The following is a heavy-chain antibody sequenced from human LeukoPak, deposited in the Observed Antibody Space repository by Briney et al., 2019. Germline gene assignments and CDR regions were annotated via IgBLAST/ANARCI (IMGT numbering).Heavy chain of an antibody. J-gene: IGHJ6*02. Sequence: SETLSLTCTVSGGSISSYYWSWIRQPAGKGLEWIGRIYTSGSTNYNPSLKSRVTISVDTSKNQFSLKLSSVTAADTAVYYCAQSSGTPPYYYGMDVWGQGTTVTVSS. CDR1: GGSISSYY. CDR3: AQSSGTPPYYYGMDV. CDR2: IYTSGST. D-gene: IGHD3-10*01. V-gene: IGHV4-4*07.